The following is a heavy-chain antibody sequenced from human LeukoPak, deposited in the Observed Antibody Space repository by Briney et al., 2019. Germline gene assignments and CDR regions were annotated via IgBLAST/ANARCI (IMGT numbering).Heavy chain of an antibody. V-gene: IGHV4-59*08. D-gene: IGHD6-19*01. CDR2: IDDSGST. J-gene: IGHJ4*02. CDR1: GGSISSYY. Sequence: PSETLSLTCTVSGGSISSYYWSWIRQPPGKGLEWIGYIDDSGSTNYNPSLKSRVTISVDTSKNQFSLKLSSVTAADTAVYYCARGGGDSSGGDYWGQGTLVTVSS. CDR3: ARGGGDSSGGDY.